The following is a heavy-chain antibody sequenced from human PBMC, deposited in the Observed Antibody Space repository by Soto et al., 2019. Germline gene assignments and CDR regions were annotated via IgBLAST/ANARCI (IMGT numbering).Heavy chain of an antibody. Sequence: EVQLVESGGGLVQPGGSLRLSCAASGFTFSSYSMNWVRQAPGKGLEWVSYISSSSSTIYYADSVKGGFTISRDNAKNSLYLQMNSLRDEDTAVYYCARDFTIFGVVHSGFDPWGQGTLVTVSS. CDR2: ISSSSSTI. D-gene: IGHD3-3*01. J-gene: IGHJ5*02. CDR3: ARDFTIFGVVHSGFDP. CDR1: GFTFSSYS. V-gene: IGHV3-48*02.